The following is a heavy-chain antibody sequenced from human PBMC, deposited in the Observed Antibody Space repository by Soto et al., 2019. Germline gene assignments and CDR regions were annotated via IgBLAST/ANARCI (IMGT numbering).Heavy chain of an antibody. CDR3: ARDLGGYCSGGSCSELPYYFDY. CDR1: GGSISSGDYY. Sequence: QVQLQESGPGLVKPSQTLSLTCTVSGGSISSGDYYWSWIRQPPGKGLEWIGYIYYSGSTYYNPSLKSRVTISVDTSKNQFSLKLSSVTAADTAVYYCARDLGGYCSGGSCSELPYYFDYWGQGTLVTVSS. J-gene: IGHJ4*02. CDR2: IYYSGST. D-gene: IGHD2-15*01. V-gene: IGHV4-30-4*01.